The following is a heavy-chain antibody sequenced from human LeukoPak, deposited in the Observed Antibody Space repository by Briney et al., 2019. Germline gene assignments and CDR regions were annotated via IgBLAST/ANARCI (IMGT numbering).Heavy chain of an antibody. D-gene: IGHD3-22*01. J-gene: IGHJ5*02. CDR1: GGSMSRYY. Sequence: SETLSLTCTVSGGSMSRYYWSWVRQPPGKGLEWIGYIHHSGYTNYNSPLKSRVTISVDTSKNQFSLKLNSVTAADTAVYYCARVETYDSSGYYFWFDTWGQGTLVTVSS. V-gene: IGHV4-59*01. CDR2: IHHSGYT. CDR3: ARVETYDSSGYYFWFDT.